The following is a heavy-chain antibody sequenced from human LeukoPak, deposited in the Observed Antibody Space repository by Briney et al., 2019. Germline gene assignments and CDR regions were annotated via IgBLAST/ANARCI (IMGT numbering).Heavy chain of an antibody. V-gene: IGHV1-18*01. D-gene: IGHD4-17*01. J-gene: IGHJ6*02. CDR1: GYTFTSYG. CDR2: ISAYNGNT. CDR3: AKDKAPTVTSNYYYYGMDV. Sequence: ASVKVSCKASGYTFTSYGITWVRQAPGQGLEWMGWISAYNGNTNYVQKLQDRVTMTTDTSTSTAYMELRSLRSDDTAVYYCAKDKAPTVTSNYYYYGMDVWGQGTTVTVSS.